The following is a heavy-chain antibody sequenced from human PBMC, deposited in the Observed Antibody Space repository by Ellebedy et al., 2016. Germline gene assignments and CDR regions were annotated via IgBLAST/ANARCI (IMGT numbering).Heavy chain of an antibody. CDR3: ARHMVPDSSSWYGAFDI. J-gene: IGHJ3*02. Sequence: SETLSLTCTVSGGSISSFYWSWIRQPPGKGLEWIGYIYYSGSTHYNPSLRSRVTISRDTSKNQVSLKLSSVTAADTAVYYCARHMVPDSSSWYGAFDIWGQGTMVTVSS. CDR1: GGSISSFY. V-gene: IGHV4-59*08. D-gene: IGHD6-13*01. CDR2: IYYSGST.